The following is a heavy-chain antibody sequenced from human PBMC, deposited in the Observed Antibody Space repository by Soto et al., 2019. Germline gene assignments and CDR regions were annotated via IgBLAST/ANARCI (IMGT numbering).Heavy chain of an antibody. V-gene: IGHV5-51*01. J-gene: IGHJ6*02. CDR3: ASSPRGYCSGTIFREVGSYYCMDV. CDR2: IYGDDSDT. Sequence: GESLKISCKGSGFSFTSHWIGWVRQMPGKGLEWMGIIYGDDSDTRYSPSFQGQVTISANKSISTAYLQWSSLTASDTAMYYCASSPRGYCSGTIFREVGSYYCMDVGGQGTTVNVFS. D-gene: IGHD2-2*01. CDR1: GFSFTSHW.